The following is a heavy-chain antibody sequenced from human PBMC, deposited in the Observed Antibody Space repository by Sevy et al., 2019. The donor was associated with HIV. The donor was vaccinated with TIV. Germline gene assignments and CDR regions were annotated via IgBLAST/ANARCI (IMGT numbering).Heavy chain of an antibody. CDR3: PRGRKTTEEWLEELDYYYGLDV. Sequence: GGSLRLSCAASGFSLTTSDMHWVRQAPGKGLEWVAYVRNDGSNKYYADSVRDRFTISRDSPKNTLYLQMNSLRDEDTAIYYFPRGRKTTEEWLEELDYYYGLDVWGQGTTVTVSS. CDR1: GFSLTTSD. D-gene: IGHD2-8*01. CDR2: VRNDGSNK. J-gene: IGHJ6*02. V-gene: IGHV3-30*02.